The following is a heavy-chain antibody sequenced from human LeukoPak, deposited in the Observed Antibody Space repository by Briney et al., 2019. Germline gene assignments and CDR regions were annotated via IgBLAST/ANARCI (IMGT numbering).Heavy chain of an antibody. J-gene: IGHJ3*02. CDR1: GYTFTGYY. Sequence: ASVKVSCKASGYTFTGYYMHWVRQAPGQGLEWMGWINPNSGGTNYAQKFQGRVTMTRDTSISTAYMELSRLRSDDTAVYYCARDRAWFGALVVDAFDIWGQGTMVTVSS. CDR3: ARDRAWFGALVVDAFDI. CDR2: INPNSGGT. V-gene: IGHV1-2*02. D-gene: IGHD3-10*01.